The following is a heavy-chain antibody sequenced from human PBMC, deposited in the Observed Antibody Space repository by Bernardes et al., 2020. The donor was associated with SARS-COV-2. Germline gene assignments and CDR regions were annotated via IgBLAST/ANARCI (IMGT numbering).Heavy chain of an antibody. CDR2: INPNSGGT. Sequence: AAWKDYCKASGYIFTGYYMHWVRQAPGQGLEWMGWINPNSGGTNYAQKFQGRVTMTRDTSISTAYMELSRLRSDDTAVYYCAIPPTNYDRYGMDVWGQGTTVTVSS. CDR1: GYIFTGYY. D-gene: IGHD3-22*01. J-gene: IGHJ6*02. CDR3: AIPPTNYDRYGMDV. V-gene: IGHV1-2*02.